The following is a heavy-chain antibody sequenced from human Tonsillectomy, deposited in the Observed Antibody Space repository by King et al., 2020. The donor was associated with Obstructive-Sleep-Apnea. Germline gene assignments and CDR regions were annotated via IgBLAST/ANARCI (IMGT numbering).Heavy chain of an antibody. CDR1: GGSHSSYY. CDR3: ARVKFEDSSGYYYFDY. J-gene: IGHJ4*02. D-gene: IGHD3-22*01. V-gene: IGHV4-59*01. Sequence: QLQESGPGLVKPSETLALTCTVSGGSHSSYYWIWMRQPPAKGLELIGYIYYSWSTHYNPSLKIRVTISLDTSKNQFSLKLSSVTAADTAVYYCARVKFEDSSGYYYFDYWGQGTLVTVSS. CDR2: IYYSWST.